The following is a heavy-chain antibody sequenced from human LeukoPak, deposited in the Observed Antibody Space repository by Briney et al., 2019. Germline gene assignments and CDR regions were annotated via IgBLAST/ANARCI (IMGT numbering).Heavy chain of an antibody. J-gene: IGHJ4*02. V-gene: IGHV3-23*01. Sequence: GSLRLSCAASGFTFSSYAMSWVRQAPGKGLEWVSAISGSGGSTYYADSVKGRFTISRDNSKNTLYLQMNSLRAEDTAVYYCAKGRRVRDTKSNFDYWGQGTLVTVSS. D-gene: IGHD3-16*02. CDR3: AKGRRVRDTKSNFDY. CDR1: GFTFSSYA. CDR2: ISGSGGST.